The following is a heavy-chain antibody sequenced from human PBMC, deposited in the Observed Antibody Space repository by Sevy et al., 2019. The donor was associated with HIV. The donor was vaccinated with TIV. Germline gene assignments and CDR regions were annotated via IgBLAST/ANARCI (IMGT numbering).Heavy chain of an antibody. V-gene: IGHV3-21*01. CDR1: GFTFSSYS. CDR3: ASLEAYDAFDI. Sequence: GGSLRLSCAASGFTFSSYSMNWVRQAPGKGLEWVSSISSSSCYIYYADSVKGRFTISRDNAKNSLYLQMNSLRAEDTAVYYCASLEAYDAFDIWGQGTMVTVSS. D-gene: IGHD1-1*01. J-gene: IGHJ3*02. CDR2: ISSSSCYI.